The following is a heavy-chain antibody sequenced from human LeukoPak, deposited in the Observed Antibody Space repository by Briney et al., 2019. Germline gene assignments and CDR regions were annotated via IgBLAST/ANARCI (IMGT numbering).Heavy chain of an antibody. Sequence: GGSLRLSCEASGFTFSSYSMNWVRQAPGKGLEWVSYISSSSSMIYYADSVKGRFTISRDNAKNSLYLQMKSLRDEDTAIYYCARDYGDLPARVPYFDYWGQGTLVTVSS. V-gene: IGHV3-48*02. J-gene: IGHJ4*02. D-gene: IGHD4-17*01. CDR3: ARDYGDLPARVPYFDY. CDR1: GFTFSSYS. CDR2: ISSSSSMI.